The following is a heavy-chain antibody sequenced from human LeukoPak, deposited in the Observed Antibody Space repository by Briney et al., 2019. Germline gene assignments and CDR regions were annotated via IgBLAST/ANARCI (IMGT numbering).Heavy chain of an antibody. Sequence: SETLSLTCTVSGGSISSYYWTWIRQPAGKGLEWIGRIYTTGSTNYNPSLNSRVTMSVDTSKKQFSLKLSSVTAADTAVYYCARQMAVAGKAGFDYWGQGTLVTGSS. V-gene: IGHV4-4*07. CDR3: ARQMAVAGKAGFDY. CDR2: IYTTGST. J-gene: IGHJ4*02. D-gene: IGHD6-19*01. CDR1: GGSISSYY.